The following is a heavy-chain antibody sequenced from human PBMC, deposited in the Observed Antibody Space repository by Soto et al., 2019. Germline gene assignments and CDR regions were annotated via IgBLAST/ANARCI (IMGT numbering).Heavy chain of an antibody. Sequence: QLQLQESGPGLVKPSETLSLTCTVSGGSISSSSYYWGWIRQPPGKGLERIGSIYYSGRTYYSPSLKSRVTISVDTSKNQFSLKLSSVTAADTAVYYCARHCSSTSCYGIDYWGQGTLVTVSS. J-gene: IGHJ4*02. CDR1: GGSISSSSYY. V-gene: IGHV4-39*01. CDR2: IYYSGRT. D-gene: IGHD2-2*01. CDR3: ARHCSSTSCYGIDY.